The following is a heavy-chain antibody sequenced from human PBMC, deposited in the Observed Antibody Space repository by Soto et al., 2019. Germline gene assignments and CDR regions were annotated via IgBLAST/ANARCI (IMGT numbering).Heavy chain of an antibody. J-gene: IGHJ3*02. V-gene: IGHV5-51*01. CDR2: IYPGDSDA. D-gene: IGHD1-20*01. CDR1: GYSFTSYW. Sequence: GESLKISCKGSGYSFTSYWIAWVRQMPGKGLEWMGVIYPGDSDARYSPSFQGQDTVSADKSINTAYVQWSSLKASDTAMYYWARLITGIDDALDIWGQGTMVTVSS. CDR3: ARLITGIDDALDI.